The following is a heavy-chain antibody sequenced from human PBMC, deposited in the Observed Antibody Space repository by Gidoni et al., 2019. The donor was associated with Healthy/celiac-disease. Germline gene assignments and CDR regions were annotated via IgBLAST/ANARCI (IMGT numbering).Heavy chain of an antibody. CDR2: IYSGGRT. V-gene: IGHV3-66*01. J-gene: IGHJ5*02. Sequence: EVQLVESGGGLVQPRGSLRLSFAASGFTVSRHSLSWVRQAPGKGLEWSAVIYSGGRTYYADSVKGRFTISRDNSKNTLYLQMNSLRAEDTAVYYCARDACRSGLRAVAGPGWFDPWGQGTLVTVSS. CDR3: ARDACRSGLRAVAGPGWFDP. CDR1: GFTVSRHS. D-gene: IGHD6-19*01.